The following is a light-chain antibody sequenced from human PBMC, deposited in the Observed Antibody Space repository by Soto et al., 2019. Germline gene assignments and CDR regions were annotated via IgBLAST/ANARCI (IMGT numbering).Light chain of an antibody. Sequence: DIQMTQSPSAMSTSVGDRVTITCRASQGISNCLACFQPRPGKAPNVLINVASTLRSGVPSRFSGSGSGTDFNLTIKSLQPEDFATYFCQQSYSTPTITFGHGTRREIK. CDR3: QQSYSTPTIT. CDR2: VAS. V-gene: IGKV1-39*01. CDR1: QGISNC. J-gene: IGKJ5*01.